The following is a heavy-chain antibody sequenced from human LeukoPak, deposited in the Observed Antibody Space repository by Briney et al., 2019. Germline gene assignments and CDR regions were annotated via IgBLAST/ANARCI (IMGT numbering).Heavy chain of an antibody. CDR3: ARVTPGRYSSSFHFDY. D-gene: IGHD6-6*01. CDR1: GGSICSYY. J-gene: IGHJ4*02. V-gene: IGHV4-59*01. Sequence: SETLSLTCTVSGGSICSYYWSWIRQPPGKGLEWIGYIYYSGSTNYNPSLKSRVTISVDTSKNQFSLKLSSVTAADTAVYYCARVTPGRYSSSFHFDYWGQGTLVTVSS. CDR2: IYYSGST.